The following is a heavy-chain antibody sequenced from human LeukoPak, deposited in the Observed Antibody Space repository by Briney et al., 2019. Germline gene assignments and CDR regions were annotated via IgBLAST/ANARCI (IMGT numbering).Heavy chain of an antibody. D-gene: IGHD5-24*01. CDR3: ARLEKGVAYFDY. Sequence: PSETLSLTCTVSGGSISSSSYYWGWIRQPPGKGLEWIGSIYYSGSTYYNPSLKSRVTISVDTSKNQFSLKLSPVTAADTAVYYCARLEKGVAYFDYWGQGTLVTVSS. CDR2: IYYSGST. CDR1: GGSISSSSYY. V-gene: IGHV4-39*01. J-gene: IGHJ4*02.